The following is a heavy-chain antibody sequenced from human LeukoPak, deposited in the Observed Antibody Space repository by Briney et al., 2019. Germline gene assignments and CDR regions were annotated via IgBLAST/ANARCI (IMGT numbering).Heavy chain of an antibody. CDR3: ASGPSPYCGGDCQTTFDY. CDR1: GFTSSTYT. Sequence: GGSLRLSCAASGFTSSTYTMNWVRQAPGKGLEWVSYISSSSSSIYYADSVKGRFTISRDNAKNSLYLQMNSLRAEDTAVYFCASGPSPYCGGDCQTTFDYWGQGTLVTVSS. J-gene: IGHJ4*02. CDR2: ISSSSSSI. V-gene: IGHV3-48*01. D-gene: IGHD2-21*01.